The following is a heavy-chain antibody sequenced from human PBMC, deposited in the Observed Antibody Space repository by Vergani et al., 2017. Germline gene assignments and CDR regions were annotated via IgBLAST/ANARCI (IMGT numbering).Heavy chain of an antibody. CDR2: ISGSGGST. CDR3: GKEHFWSGYYTHLNAFDY. CDR1: GFTFSSYA. V-gene: IGHV3-23*01. D-gene: IGHD3-3*02. J-gene: IGHJ4*02. Sequence: VQLLESGGGLVQPGGSLRLSCAASGFTFSSYAMSWVRQAPGKGLGWVSAISGSGGSTYYADSVKGRFTISGDNSKNTLYLQMKRLRAEDAAVYYCGKEHFWSGYYTHLNAFDYWGQGTLVTVSS.